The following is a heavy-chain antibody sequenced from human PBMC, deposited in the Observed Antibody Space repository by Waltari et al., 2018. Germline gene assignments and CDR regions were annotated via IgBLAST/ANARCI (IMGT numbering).Heavy chain of an antibody. V-gene: IGHV3-48*04. CDR2: ISSSSSTI. Sequence: EVQLVESGGGLVQPGGSLRLSCAASGFTFSSYSMNWVRQAPGKGLEWVSYISSSSSTIYYADSVKGRFTISRDNAKNSLYLQMNSLRAEDTAVYYCARDSSQWKANWFDPWGQGTLVTVSS. CDR3: ARDSSQWKANWFDP. J-gene: IGHJ5*02. CDR1: GFTFSSYS. D-gene: IGHD6-19*01.